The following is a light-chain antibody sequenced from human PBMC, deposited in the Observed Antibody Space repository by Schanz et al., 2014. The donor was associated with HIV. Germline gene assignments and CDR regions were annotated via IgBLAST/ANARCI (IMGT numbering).Light chain of an antibody. V-gene: IGKV1-39*01. Sequence: DIQMTQSPSSLSASVGDRVTLTCRASQSISSYLNWYQQKPGKAPKLLIYAASSLQSGVPSRFSGSGSGTDFTLTISSLQPEDSGTFYCQQSYSSLVTFGQGTKLEI. CDR1: QSISSY. J-gene: IGKJ2*01. CDR2: AAS. CDR3: QQSYSSLVT.